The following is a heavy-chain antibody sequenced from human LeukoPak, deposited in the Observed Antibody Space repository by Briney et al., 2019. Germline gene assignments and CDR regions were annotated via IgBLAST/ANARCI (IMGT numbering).Heavy chain of an antibody. V-gene: IGHV4-34*01. Sequence: SETLSLTCAVSGGSFFGSHWNWIRQSPEKGVEWIGEINHSGRTNYNPSLKSRVTISVDTSKSQFFLKLTSVTAADTAVYYCARDPTTVVTPPYYFDFWGQGTLVTVSA. D-gene: IGHD4-23*01. J-gene: IGHJ4*02. CDR2: INHSGRT. CDR1: GGSFFGSH. CDR3: ARDPTTVVTPPYYFDF.